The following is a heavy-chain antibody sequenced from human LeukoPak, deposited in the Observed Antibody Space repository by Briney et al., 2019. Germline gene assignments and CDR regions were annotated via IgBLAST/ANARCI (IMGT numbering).Heavy chain of an antibody. CDR3: ARGVGADGYSYCPSTYYYYYMDV. CDR1: GFTFSSYG. Sequence: GGSLRLSCAASGFTFSSYGMHWVRQAPGKGLEWVSGINWNGGSTGYADSVKGRFTISRDNAKNSLYLQMNSLRAEDTALYYCARGVGADGYSYCPSTYYYYYMDVWGKGTTVTVSS. V-gene: IGHV3-20*04. J-gene: IGHJ6*03. CDR2: INWNGGST. D-gene: IGHD5-18*01.